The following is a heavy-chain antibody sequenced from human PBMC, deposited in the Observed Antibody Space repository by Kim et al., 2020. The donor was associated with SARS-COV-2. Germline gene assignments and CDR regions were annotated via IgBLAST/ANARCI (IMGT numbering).Heavy chain of an antibody. D-gene: IGHD6-19*01. CDR2: ISGDGGST. J-gene: IGHJ4*02. Sequence: GGSLRLSCAASGFTFDDYAMHWVRQAPGKGLEWVSLISGDGGSTYYADSVKGRFTISRDNSKNSLYLQMNSLRTEDAALYYCAKDNIGSVAVAGTIDYWGQGTLVTVSS. CDR1: GFTFDDYA. CDR3: AKDNIGSVAVAGTIDY. V-gene: IGHV3-43*02.